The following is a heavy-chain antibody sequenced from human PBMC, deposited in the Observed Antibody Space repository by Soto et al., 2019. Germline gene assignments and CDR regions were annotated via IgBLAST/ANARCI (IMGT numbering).Heavy chain of an antibody. Sequence: PGGSLRLSCAASGFTFSSYSMNWVRQAPGKGLEWVAVIWYDGSNKYYADSVKGRFTISRDNSKNTLYLQMNSLRAEDTAVYYCARADSSGYYPQAFDYWGQGTLVTVSS. V-gene: IGHV3-33*08. J-gene: IGHJ4*02. CDR2: IWYDGSNK. CDR1: GFTFSSYS. D-gene: IGHD3-22*01. CDR3: ARADSSGYYPQAFDY.